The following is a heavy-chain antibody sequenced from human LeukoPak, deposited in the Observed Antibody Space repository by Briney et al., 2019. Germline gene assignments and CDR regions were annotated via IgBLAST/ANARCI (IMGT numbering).Heavy chain of an antibody. J-gene: IGHJ2*01. V-gene: IGHV1-18*01. CDR3: ARITMVRGVIFDWYFDL. CDR2: ISAYNGNT. Sequence: ASVKVSCKASGYTFTSYGILWGRQAPGQGLEWMGWISAYNGNTNYAQKLQGRVTMTTDTSTSTAYMELRSLRSDDTAVYYCARITMVRGVIFDWYFDLWGRGTLVTVSS. CDR1: GYTFTSYG. D-gene: IGHD3-10*01.